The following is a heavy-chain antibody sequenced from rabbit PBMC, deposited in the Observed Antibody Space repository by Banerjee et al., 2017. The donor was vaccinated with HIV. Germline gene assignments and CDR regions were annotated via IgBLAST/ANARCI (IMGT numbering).Heavy chain of an antibody. CDR1: GFSFSSSYW. CDR2: IYTGSGSA. V-gene: IGHV1S45*01. D-gene: IGHD6-1*01. Sequence: EESGGDLVKPEGSLTLTCTASGFSFSSSYWICWVRQAPGKGLEWIGCIYTGSGSALYVSWAKGRFTISKTSSTTVTLQMTSLTAADTATYFCAREESDGGYADSFDPWGPGTLVTVS. CDR3: AREESDGGYADSFDP. J-gene: IGHJ2*01.